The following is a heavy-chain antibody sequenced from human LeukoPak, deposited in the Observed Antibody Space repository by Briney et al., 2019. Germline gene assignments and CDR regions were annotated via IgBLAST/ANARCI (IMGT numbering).Heavy chain of an antibody. J-gene: IGHJ5*02. CDR2: INHSGST. CDR1: GGSISSGSYY. Sequence: PSETLSLTCTVSGGSISSGSYYWSWIRQPPGKGLEWIGEINHSGSTNYNPSLKSRVTISVDTSKNQFSLKLSSVTAADTAVYYCARTFVVVVPAALEYNWFDPWGQGTLVTVSS. CDR3: ARTFVVVVPAALEYNWFDP. V-gene: IGHV4-39*07. D-gene: IGHD2-2*01.